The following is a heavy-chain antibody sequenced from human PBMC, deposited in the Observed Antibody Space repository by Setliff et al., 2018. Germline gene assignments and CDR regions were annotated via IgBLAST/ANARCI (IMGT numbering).Heavy chain of an antibody. J-gene: IGHJ3*02. CDR2: IYYSGST. CDR1: GGSISSYY. D-gene: IGHD4-4*01. Sequence: TSETLSLTCTVSGGSISSYYWSWIRQPPGKGLEWIGYIYYSGSTNYNPSLKSRVTISVDTSKNQFSLKLSSVTAADTAVYHRARGGNDYKWGAFDIWGQGTMVTVSS. V-gene: IGHV4-59*01. CDR3: ARGGNDYKWGAFDI.